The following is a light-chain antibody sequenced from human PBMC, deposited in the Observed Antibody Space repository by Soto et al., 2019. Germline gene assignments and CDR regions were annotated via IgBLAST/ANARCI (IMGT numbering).Light chain of an antibody. Sequence: VVTQSPATLSVFPGETAPLSCRASQSVSSDFAWYQQRPGQAPRLLIYGASTRATGIPARFRGSGSGTECRLPISSLQSADFATYYCQQYNTWHPKMAFGRGTKVEIK. CDR2: GAS. J-gene: IGKJ1*01. V-gene: IGKV3-15*01. CDR1: QSVSSD. CDR3: QQYNTWHPKMA.